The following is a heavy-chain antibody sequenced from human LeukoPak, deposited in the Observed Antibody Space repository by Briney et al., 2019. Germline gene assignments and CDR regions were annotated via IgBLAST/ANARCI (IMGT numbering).Heavy chain of an antibody. CDR1: GGSISSGSYY. J-gene: IGHJ4*02. Sequence: PSQTLSLTCTVSGGSISSGSYYWSWIRQPAGKGLEWIGRIYTSGSTNYNPSLKSRVTISVDTSKNQFSLKLSSVTAADTAVYYCARELYDFWSGYYVNYWGQGTLVTVSS. D-gene: IGHD3-3*01. CDR2: IYTSGST. CDR3: ARELYDFWSGYYVNY. V-gene: IGHV4-61*02.